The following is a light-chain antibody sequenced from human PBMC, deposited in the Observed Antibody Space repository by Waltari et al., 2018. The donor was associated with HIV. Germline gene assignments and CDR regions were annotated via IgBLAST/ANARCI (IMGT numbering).Light chain of an antibody. V-gene: IGKV1-39*01. J-gene: IGKJ3*01. CDR3: QQSYGSPFN. CDR1: QAISTY. Sequence: DIQMTQSPSSLSASLGDSVVITCRASQAISTYLNGYQQKPGKAPVLLVYSAYTLQPGAPSRFRGAGSGRDFSLSISGLQTEDFATYFCQQSYGSPFNFGPGT. CDR2: SAY.